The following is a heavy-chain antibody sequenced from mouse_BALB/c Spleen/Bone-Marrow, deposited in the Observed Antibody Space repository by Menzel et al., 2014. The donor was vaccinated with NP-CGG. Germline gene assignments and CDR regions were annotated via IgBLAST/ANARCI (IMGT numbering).Heavy chain of an antibody. Sequence: EVQGVESGAELVKPGASVKLSCTASGFNIKDTYMHWVKQRPEQGLEWIGRIDPANGNTKYDPKFQGKATITTDTSSNTAYLRVSSLTSEDTAVYYCASATTATYYAMDYWGQGTSVTVSS. CDR3: ASATTATYYAMDY. CDR2: IDPANGNT. CDR1: GFNIKDTY. J-gene: IGHJ4*01. D-gene: IGHD1-2*01. V-gene: IGHV14-3*02.